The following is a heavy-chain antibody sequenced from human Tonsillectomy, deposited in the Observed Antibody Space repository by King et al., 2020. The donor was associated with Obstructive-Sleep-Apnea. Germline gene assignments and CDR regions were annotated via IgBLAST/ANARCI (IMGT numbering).Heavy chain of an antibody. J-gene: IGHJ4*02. D-gene: IGHD3-9*01. CDR1: GYTFTSYE. CDR3: ARPSAPDWTPGDY. CDR2: MNPNSGNT. V-gene: IGHV1-8*01. Sequence: QLVQSGAEVKKPGASVKVSCKASGYTFTSYEIHWVRQATGQGLEWMAWMNPNSGNTGYAQNFQGRVTMTRNTSISTAYMELSSLRSEDTAVYYCARPSAPDWTPGDYWGQGTLVTVSS.